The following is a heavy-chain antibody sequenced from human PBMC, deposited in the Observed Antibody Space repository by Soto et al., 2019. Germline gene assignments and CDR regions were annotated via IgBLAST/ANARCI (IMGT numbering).Heavy chain of an antibody. J-gene: IGHJ6*02. Sequence: PSDTLSLTCAVYGGSFSGYYWTWIRQPPGTGLEWIGEINHSGSTNYNPSLKSRVTISVDTSKNQFSLKLSSVTAADTAVYYCARTPEEAGMDVWGQGTTVTVSS. CDR1: GGSFSGYY. CDR2: INHSGST. V-gene: IGHV4-34*01. CDR3: ARTPEEAGMDV.